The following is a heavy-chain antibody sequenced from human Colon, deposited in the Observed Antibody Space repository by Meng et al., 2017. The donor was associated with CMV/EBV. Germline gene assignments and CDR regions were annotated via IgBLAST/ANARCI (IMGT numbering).Heavy chain of an antibody. CDR1: GFTFSSYS. CDR3: ARAGYDPSYYYYYGMDV. CDR2: ISSSSSTI. Sequence: ESLKISCAASGFTFSSYSMNWVRQAPGKGLEWVSYISSSSSTIYYADSVKGRFTISRDNAKNSLYLQMNSLRAEDTDVYYCARAGYDPSYYYYYGMDVWGQGTTVTVSS. D-gene: IGHD5-12*01. J-gene: IGHJ6*02. V-gene: IGHV3-48*04.